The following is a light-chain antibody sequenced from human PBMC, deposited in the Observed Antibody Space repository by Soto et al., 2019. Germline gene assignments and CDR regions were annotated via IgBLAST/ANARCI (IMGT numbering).Light chain of an antibody. J-gene: IGLJ1*01. V-gene: IGLV3-21*02. CDR2: DDS. CDR1: NIGSKS. CDR3: QVWDSSSDPYV. Sequence: SYELTQPPSVSVAPGQTASITCGGNNIGSKSVHWYQQKPGQAPVLVVYDDSDRPSGIPERFSGSNSGNTATLPISRVEAGDEADYYCQVWDSSSDPYVFGTGTKLTVL.